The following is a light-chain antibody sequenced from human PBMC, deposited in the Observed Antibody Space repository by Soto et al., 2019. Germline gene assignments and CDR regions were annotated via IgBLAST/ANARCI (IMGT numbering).Light chain of an antibody. J-gene: IGLJ1*01. CDR1: KNDIGVYDF. CDR2: EVV. CDR3: KSYAGSNTYV. V-gene: IGLV2-8*01. Sequence: QSVLTQPPCASLSPGQSVTISCSGTKNDIGVYDFVSLYQHHPGKAPRLIIYEVVQRPSGVPDRFSGSKSGNTASLTVSGLQAADEADYFCKSYAGSNTYVFGRGTKVTVL.